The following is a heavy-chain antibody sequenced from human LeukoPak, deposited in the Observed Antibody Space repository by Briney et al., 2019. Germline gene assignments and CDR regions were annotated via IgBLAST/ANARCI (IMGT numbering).Heavy chain of an antibody. D-gene: IGHD2-2*01. V-gene: IGHV1-69*13. CDR2: IIPIFGTA. CDR1: GGTFSSYA. CDR3: ARALFPYCSSTSCHSGYFDY. Sequence: GASVKVSCKASGGTFSSYAISWVRQAPGHGLEWMGGIIPIFGTANYAQKFQGRVTITADESTSTAYMELSSLRSEDTAVYYCARALFPYCSSTSCHSGYFDYWGQGTLVTVSS. J-gene: IGHJ4*02.